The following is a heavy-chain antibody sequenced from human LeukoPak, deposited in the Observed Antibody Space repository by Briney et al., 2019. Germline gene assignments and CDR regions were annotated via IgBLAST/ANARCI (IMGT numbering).Heavy chain of an antibody. CDR1: GYTLTELS. CDR2: FDPEKGET. J-gene: IGHJ6*02. D-gene: IGHD2-2*02. V-gene: IGHV1-24*01. Sequence: ASVKVSCKVSGYTLTELSMHWVRQAPGKGLEWRGGFDPEKGETIYAQKFQGRVTMTEDTSTDTAYMELSSLRSEDTAVYYCATSGDIVVVPAAIDYYYGMDVWGQGTTVTVSS. CDR3: ATSGDIVVVPAAIDYYYGMDV.